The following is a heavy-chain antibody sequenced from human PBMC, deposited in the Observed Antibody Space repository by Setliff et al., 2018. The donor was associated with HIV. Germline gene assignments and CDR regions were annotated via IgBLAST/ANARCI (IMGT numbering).Heavy chain of an antibody. Sequence: PGGSLRLSCAASGFTFSTYWMIWVRQAPGKGLEWVAKIKQDGSEEYYVDSVKGRFTISRDNAKNSVYLQMNSLRAEDTAVYYCAREILSSSAIDYWGQGTLVTVSS. CDR2: IKQDGSEE. V-gene: IGHV3-7*01. D-gene: IGHD6-6*01. J-gene: IGHJ4*02. CDR1: GFTFSTYW. CDR3: AREILSSSAIDY.